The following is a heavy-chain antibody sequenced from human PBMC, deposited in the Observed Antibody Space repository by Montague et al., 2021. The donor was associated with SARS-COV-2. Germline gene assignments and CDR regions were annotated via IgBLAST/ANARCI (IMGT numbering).Heavy chain of an antibody. CDR1: GGSITNED. Sequence: SETLSLTCTVAGGSITNEDWSWIRQPPGKGLEWIVNIFKNGENDYNPSLKSRVIISVDTSKSQFSLKVTSVTAADTAVYYCARYYERSLDVWGQGTTVTVTS. J-gene: IGHJ6*02. CDR3: ARYYERSLDV. D-gene: IGHD3-22*01. V-gene: IGHV4-59*08. CDR2: IFKNGEN.